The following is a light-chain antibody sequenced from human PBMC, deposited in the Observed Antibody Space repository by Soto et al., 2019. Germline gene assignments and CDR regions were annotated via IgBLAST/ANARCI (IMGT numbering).Light chain of an antibody. CDR1: SSDIGGFNY. J-gene: IGLJ1*01. CDR2: DVT. V-gene: IGLV2-11*01. CDR3: CSYTSTTTRV. Sequence: QSVLTQPRSVSGSPGQSVTISCTGTSSDIGGFNYVSWYQQHPGKVPKLMIYDVTKRPSGVPDRFSASKSGNTASLTISGLQAEDEADYYCCSYTSTTTRVFGTGTKVTVL.